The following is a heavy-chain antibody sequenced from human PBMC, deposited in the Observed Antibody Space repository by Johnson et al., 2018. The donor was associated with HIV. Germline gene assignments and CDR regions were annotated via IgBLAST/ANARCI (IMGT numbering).Heavy chain of an antibody. V-gene: IGHV3-74*02. CDR3: ARKVVVVAAAAGDAFDI. Sequence: MQLVESGGGLVQPGGSLRLSCAASGFTFSSYWMHWVRQAPGKGLVWVSRINSDGSSTSYADYVKGRFTTSRDNAKNTLYLQMNSLRAEDTAVYYCARKVVVVAAAAGDAFDIWGQGTMVTVSS. CDR2: INSDGSST. D-gene: IGHD2-15*01. CDR1: GFTFSSYW. J-gene: IGHJ3*02.